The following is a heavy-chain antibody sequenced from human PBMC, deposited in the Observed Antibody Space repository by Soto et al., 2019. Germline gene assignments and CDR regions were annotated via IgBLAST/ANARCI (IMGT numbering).Heavy chain of an antibody. Sequence: QVQLVESGGGVVQPGRSLRLSCAASGFTFSSHGMHWVRQAPGKGLEWVAVIWYDGSNKYYADSVKGRFTISRDNSKNTLYLQMNSLRAEDTAVYYCARDLTSDGMDVWGQGTTVTVSS. V-gene: IGHV3-33*01. J-gene: IGHJ6*02. CDR3: ARDLTSDGMDV. CDR1: GFTFSSHG. CDR2: IWYDGSNK.